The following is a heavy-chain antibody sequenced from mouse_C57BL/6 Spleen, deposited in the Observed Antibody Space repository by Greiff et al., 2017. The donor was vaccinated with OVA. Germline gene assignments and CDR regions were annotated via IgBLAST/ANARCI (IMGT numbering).Heavy chain of an antibody. J-gene: IGHJ3*01. CDR3: ARGDYGSSYFAY. D-gene: IGHD1-1*01. Sequence: ESGPGLVKPSQSLSLTCSVTGYSITSGYYWNWIRQFPGNKLEWMGYISYDGSNNYNPSLKNRISITRDTSKNQFFLKLNSVTTEDTATYYCARGDYGSSYFAYWGQGTLVTVSA. CDR2: ISYDGSN. V-gene: IGHV3-6*01. CDR1: GYSITSGYY.